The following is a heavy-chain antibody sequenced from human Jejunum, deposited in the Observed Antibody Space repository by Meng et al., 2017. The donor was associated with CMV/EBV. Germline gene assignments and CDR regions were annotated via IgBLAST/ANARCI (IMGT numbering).Heavy chain of an antibody. CDR2: ISSTSSYI. CDR3: ANQLPWNYYYGMDL. V-gene: IGHV3-21*01. CDR1: SFSSFN. J-gene: IGHJ6*02. D-gene: IGHD2-2*01. Sequence: SFSSFNMSWVRQAPGKGLEWVASISSTSSYIYYAHSLKGRFAISRDNAKNSLFLQMNSLRAEDTAVYYCANQLPWNYYYGMDLWGQGTTVTVSS.